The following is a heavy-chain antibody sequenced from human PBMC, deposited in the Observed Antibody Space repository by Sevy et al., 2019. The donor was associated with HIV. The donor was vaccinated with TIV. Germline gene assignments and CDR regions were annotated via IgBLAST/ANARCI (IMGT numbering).Heavy chain of an antibody. D-gene: IGHD2-21*01. CDR2: IQYDGSNK. CDR3: VKEGGGEGGDN. CDR1: GFSFSSYG. J-gene: IGHJ4*02. Sequence: GGSLRLSCAASGFSFSSYGMHWVRQAPGKGLEWMSYIQYDGSNKDYADSVKGRFTISRDNSKNTLYLQMNSLRVEDRVVFNWVKEGGGEGGDNWGQGTLVTVSS. V-gene: IGHV3-30*02.